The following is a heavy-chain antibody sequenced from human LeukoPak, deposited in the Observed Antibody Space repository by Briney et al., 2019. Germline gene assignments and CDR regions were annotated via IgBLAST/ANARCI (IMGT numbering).Heavy chain of an antibody. D-gene: IGHD5/OR15-5a*01. CDR3: ARHSLRQPFYYYYYYMDV. J-gene: IGHJ6*03. CDR2: TIPIFGTA. Sequence: SVKVSCKASGGTFSSYAISWVRQAPGQGLEWRGGTIPIFGTANYAQKFQGRVTITADKSTSTAYMELSSLRSEDTAVYYCARHSLRQPFYYYYYYMDVWGKGTTVTVSS. CDR1: GGTFSSYA. V-gene: IGHV1-69*06.